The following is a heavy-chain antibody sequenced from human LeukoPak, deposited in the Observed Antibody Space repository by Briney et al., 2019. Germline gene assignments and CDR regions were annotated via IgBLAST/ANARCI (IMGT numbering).Heavy chain of an antibody. Sequence: ASVKVSCKTSGYTFTSYGITWVRQAPGEGLEWMAWISPYNGVTHYAQNLLGRVSVITDTSTTTAYLEMKSLRSDDTAVYYCARVRRSTWHIDYWGQGSLVTVSS. CDR2: ISPYNGVT. J-gene: IGHJ4*02. CDR1: GYTFTSYG. V-gene: IGHV1-18*01. CDR3: ARVRRSTWHIDY. D-gene: IGHD1-1*01.